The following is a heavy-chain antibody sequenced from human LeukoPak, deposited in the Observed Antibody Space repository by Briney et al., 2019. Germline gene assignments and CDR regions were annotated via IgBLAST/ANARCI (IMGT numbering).Heavy chain of an antibody. CDR3: ARRPVGATKAFFDY. V-gene: IGHV4-59*08. Sequence: YPSETLSLTCTVSGGSISSYYWSWIRQPPGKGLEWIGYIYYSGSTNYNPSLKSRVTISVDTSKNQFSLKLSSVTAADTAVYYCARRPVGATKAFFDYWGQGTLVTVSS. D-gene: IGHD1-26*01. CDR2: IYYSGST. CDR1: GGSISSYY. J-gene: IGHJ4*02.